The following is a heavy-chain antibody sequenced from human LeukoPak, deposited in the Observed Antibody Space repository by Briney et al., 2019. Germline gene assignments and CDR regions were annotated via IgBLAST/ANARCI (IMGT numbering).Heavy chain of an antibody. J-gene: IGHJ4*02. Sequence: ASVKVSCKASGGTFSSYAISWVRQAPGQGLEWVGRIIPILGIANYAQKFQGRVTITADKSTSTAYMELSSLRSEDTAVYYCARDGIAAEQYYFDYWGQGTLVTVSS. V-gene: IGHV1-69*04. CDR3: ARDGIAAEQYYFDY. D-gene: IGHD6-13*01. CDR1: GGTFSSYA. CDR2: IIPILGIA.